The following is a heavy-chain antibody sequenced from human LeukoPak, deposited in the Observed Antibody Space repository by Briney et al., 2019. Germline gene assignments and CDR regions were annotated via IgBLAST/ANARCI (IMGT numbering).Heavy chain of an antibody. CDR3: AKDGMGSSGWYYYYYYMDV. CDR1: GFTFSSYA. V-gene: IGHV3-30*04. J-gene: IGHJ6*03. D-gene: IGHD6-19*01. CDR2: ISYDGGSK. Sequence: GGSLRLSCAASGFTFSSYAMHWVRQAPGKGLEWVAVISYDGGSKYYADSVKGRFTISRDNSKNTLYLQMNSLRAEDTAVYYCAKDGMGSSGWYYYYYYMDVWGKGTTVTISS.